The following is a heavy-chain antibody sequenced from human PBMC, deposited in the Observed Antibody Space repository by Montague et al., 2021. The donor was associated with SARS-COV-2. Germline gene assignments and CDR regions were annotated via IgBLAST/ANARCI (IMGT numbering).Heavy chain of an antibody. CDR3: ASPGGYCSGGSCYYVY. D-gene: IGHD2-15*01. CDR1: GGSISSGGHY. CDR2: IYYSGSS. V-gene: IGHV4-61*08. Sequence: SETLSLTCTVSGGSISSGGHYWSWIRQHPGKGLEWIGYIYYSGSSNYNPSLKSRVTISIDTSKNQFSLNLNSVTAADGAVYYCASPGGYCSGGSCYYVYWGQGTLVTVSS. J-gene: IGHJ4*02.